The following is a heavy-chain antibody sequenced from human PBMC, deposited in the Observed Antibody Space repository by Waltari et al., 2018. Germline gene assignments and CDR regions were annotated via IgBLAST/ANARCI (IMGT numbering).Heavy chain of an antibody. CDR2: IYSGGSST. D-gene: IGHD4-4*01. Sequence: EVQLLESGGGLVQPGGSLRLSCAASGFTFSSYAMRWVRQAPGKGLEWVSVIYSGGSSTYYADSVKGLFTISRDNSKNTLYLQMNSLRAEDTAVYYCAKGGVTTLINWFDPWGQGTLVTVSS. V-gene: IGHV3-23*03. CDR1: GFTFSSYA. J-gene: IGHJ5*02. CDR3: AKGGVTTLINWFDP.